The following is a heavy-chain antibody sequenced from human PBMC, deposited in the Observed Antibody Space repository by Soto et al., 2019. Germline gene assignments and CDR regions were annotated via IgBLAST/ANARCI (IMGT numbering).Heavy chain of an antibody. CDR3: ARDPRGGMARDAFDI. J-gene: IGHJ3*02. CDR1: GRSISGGGYY. Sequence: LTCTFSGRSISGGGYYWSLIRPHPGKGLEWIGYIYYSGGTHYNPSLKSRVAISVDTSKNQFSLKLRSVTAADTGVYYCARDPRGGMARDAFDILGQGTMVTVSS. D-gene: IGHD3-16*01. V-gene: IGHV4-31*03. CDR2: IYYSGGT.